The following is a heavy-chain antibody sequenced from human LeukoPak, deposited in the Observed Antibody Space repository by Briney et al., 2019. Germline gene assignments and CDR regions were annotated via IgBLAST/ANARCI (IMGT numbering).Heavy chain of an antibody. Sequence: SVKVSCKASGGTFSSYAISWRRQAPGQGLEWMGGIIPIFGTANYAQKFQGRVTITAAESTSTAYMELSSLRSEDTAVYYCARDKPPYYYDSSGYCRAFDIWGQGTMVTVSS. CDR2: IIPIFGTA. D-gene: IGHD3-22*01. J-gene: IGHJ3*02. V-gene: IGHV1-69*13. CDR1: GGTFSSYA. CDR3: ARDKPPYYYDSSGYCRAFDI.